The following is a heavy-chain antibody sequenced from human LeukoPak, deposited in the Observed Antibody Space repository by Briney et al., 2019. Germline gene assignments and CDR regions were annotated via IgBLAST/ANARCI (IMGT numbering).Heavy chain of an antibody. Sequence: LGESLKTSCKGSGYRFTNYWIGWVRQMPGKGLEWMGIIYAGDSDTRYSPSFQGLVTISADKSISTVYLQWSSLKASDTAMYYCARGSSAFYSFFDYWGQGTLVTVSS. CDR2: IYAGDSDT. CDR3: ARGSSAFYSFFDY. D-gene: IGHD3-22*01. CDR1: GYRFTNYW. J-gene: IGHJ4*02. V-gene: IGHV5-51*01.